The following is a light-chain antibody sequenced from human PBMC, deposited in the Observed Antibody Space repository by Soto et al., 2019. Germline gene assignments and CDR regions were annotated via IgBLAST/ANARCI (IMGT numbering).Light chain of an antibody. CDR1: SSNIGSNT. Sequence: QSVLTQPPSASGTPGQRVTISCSRSSSNIGSNTVNWYQQLPGTAPKLLIYSNNQRPSGVPDRFSGSKSGTSAALAISGLQAEDEADYSCAAWDDSLNGVVFGGGTKLTVL. J-gene: IGLJ2*01. V-gene: IGLV1-44*01. CDR3: AAWDDSLNGVV. CDR2: SNN.